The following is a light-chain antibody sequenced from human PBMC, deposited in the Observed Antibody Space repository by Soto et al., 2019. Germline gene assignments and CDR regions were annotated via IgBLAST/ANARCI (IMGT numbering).Light chain of an antibody. V-gene: IGKV1-33*01. J-gene: IGKJ5*01. CDR2: DAS. Sequence: DIVMTQSPNSLAVSLGERATISCKSSQSLWYSSNNKNYLNWYQQKPGKAPKLLIYDASNLETGVPSRFSGSGSGTDFTFTISSLQPEDIATYYCQQYDNLITFGQGTRLEIK. CDR3: QQYDNLIT. CDR1: QSLWYSSNNKNY.